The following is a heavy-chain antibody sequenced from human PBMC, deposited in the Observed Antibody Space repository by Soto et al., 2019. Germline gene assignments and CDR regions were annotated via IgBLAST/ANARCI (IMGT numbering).Heavy chain of an antibody. J-gene: IGHJ2*01. CDR3: ARVKRPAGYIDL. CDR2: ISSGGSYT. V-gene: IGHV3-11*06. CDR1: KFTFSDYY. Sequence: QVQLVESGGGLVKPGGSLRLSCGASKFTFSDYYMSWIRQAPGKGLEWVSYISSGGSYTNYADSVKGRFTISRDNAKNSLYLQMNSLRDEDTAVFYCARVKRPAGYIDLWGRGTLVTDSS.